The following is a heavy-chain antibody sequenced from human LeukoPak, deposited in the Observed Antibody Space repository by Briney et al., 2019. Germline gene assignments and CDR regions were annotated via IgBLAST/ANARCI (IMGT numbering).Heavy chain of an antibody. V-gene: IGHV4-38-2*02. J-gene: IGHJ6*03. Sequence: SETLSLTCTVSGYSISSGYYWGWIRQPPGKGLEWIGSIYHSGSTYYNPSLKSRVTISVDTSKNQFSLKLSSVTAADTAVYYCARLYCSGGSCYYYYYYMDVWGKGTTVTVSS. CDR2: IYHSGST. CDR3: ARLYCSGGSCYYYYYYMDV. D-gene: IGHD2-15*01. CDR1: GYSISSGYY.